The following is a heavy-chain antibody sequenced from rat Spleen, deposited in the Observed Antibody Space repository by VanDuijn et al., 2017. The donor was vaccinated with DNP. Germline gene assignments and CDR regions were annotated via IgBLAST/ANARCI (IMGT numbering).Heavy chain of an antibody. CDR3: TTDFERGY. V-gene: IGHV5-31*01. CDR1: GFTFSYYW. J-gene: IGHJ2*01. D-gene: IGHD1-11*01. Sequence: EVQLVESGGGLVQPGRSMKLSCVASGFTFSYYWMAWIRQVPGKGLEWIASITSGSGTTSYPDSVKGRFTISRDDAKDTLSLQMDSLRSEDTATFYCTTDFERGYWGQGVMVTVSS. CDR2: ITSGSGTT.